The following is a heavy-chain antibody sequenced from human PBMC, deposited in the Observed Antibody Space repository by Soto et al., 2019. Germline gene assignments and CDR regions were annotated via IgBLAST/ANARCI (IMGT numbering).Heavy chain of an antibody. V-gene: IGHV3-21*01. CDR2: ISSSSSYI. Sequence: EVQLVESGGGLVKPGGSLRLSCAASGFTFSSYSMNWVRQAPGKGLEWVSSISSSSSYIYYADSVKGRFTISRDNAKNSLYPQMNSLRAEDTAVYYCARDSDEDGWLPLGYYYGMDVWGQGTTVTVSS. D-gene: IGHD6-19*01. CDR3: ARDSDEDGWLPLGYYYGMDV. J-gene: IGHJ6*02. CDR1: GFTFSSYS.